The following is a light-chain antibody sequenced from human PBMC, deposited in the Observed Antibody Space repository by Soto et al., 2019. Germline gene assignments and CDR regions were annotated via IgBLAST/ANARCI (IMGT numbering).Light chain of an antibody. CDR3: QQYGRSPFT. Sequence: ERVMTQSPATLSVSPGGRATLSCRASQSISSNLAWYQQKPGQAPRLLIYGASTRATGIPARFGGSGSGTEFTLTITSLQSEDFAVYYCQQYGRSPFTFGPGTKVDIK. CDR1: QSISSN. V-gene: IGKV3-15*01. CDR2: GAS. J-gene: IGKJ3*01.